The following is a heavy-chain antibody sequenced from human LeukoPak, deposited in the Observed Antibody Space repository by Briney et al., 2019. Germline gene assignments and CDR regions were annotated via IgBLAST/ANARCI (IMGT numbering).Heavy chain of an antibody. CDR3: AKDGESYGTTGDYFDY. Sequence: GGSLRLSCAASGFTFSSYGMHWVRQAPGRGLEWVSFIRYDGSNKFYTDSVKGRFTISGDNSKNTLYLQMNSLRAEDTAVYYCAKDGESYGTTGDYFDYWGQGALVTVSS. CDR1: GFTFSSYG. D-gene: IGHD1-7*01. V-gene: IGHV3-30*02. J-gene: IGHJ4*02. CDR2: IRYDGSNK.